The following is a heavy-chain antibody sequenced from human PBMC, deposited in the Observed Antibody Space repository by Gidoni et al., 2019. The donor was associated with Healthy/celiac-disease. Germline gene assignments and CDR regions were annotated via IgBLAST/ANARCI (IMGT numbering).Heavy chain of an antibody. V-gene: IGHV1-69*01. J-gene: IGHJ5*02. Sequence: QVQLVQSAAEVKKPGSSVKVSCQASGATFSSYAISWVRQAPGQGLEWMGGIIPIVGTANYAQKFQGRVTITADESTSTAYMELSSLRSEDTAVYYGARDVTSPVNWFDPWGQGTLVTVSS. CDR2: IIPIVGTA. CDR3: ARDVTSPVNWFDP. CDR1: GATFSSYA. D-gene: IGHD3-3*01.